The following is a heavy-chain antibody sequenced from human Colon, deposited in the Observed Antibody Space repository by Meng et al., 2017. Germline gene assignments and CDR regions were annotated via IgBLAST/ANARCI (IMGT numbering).Heavy chain of an antibody. J-gene: IGHJ4*02. Sequence: SETLSLTCTVSGGSISSSIYYWGWIRQPPGKAMDWIGSIYYSGRNYYNPSPKSRVTIAVDTSKKQFSLKLSSVTAADTAVYYCARESPSRYSGSSEWGQGTLVTVSS. D-gene: IGHD1-26*01. CDR2: IYYSGRN. V-gene: IGHV4-39*07. CDR3: ARESPSRYSGSSE. CDR1: GGSISSSIYY.